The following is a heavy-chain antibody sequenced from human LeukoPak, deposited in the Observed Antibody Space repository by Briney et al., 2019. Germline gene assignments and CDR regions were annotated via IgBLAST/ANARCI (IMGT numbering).Heavy chain of an antibody. V-gene: IGHV1-8*01. Sequence: ASGXXFXXXDXXWVXXXTXXXXXXXXXMNPNSGNTGYAQKFQGRVTMTRNTSISTAYMELSSLRSEDTAVYYCARVYCGGDTCDAFDIWGQGTMVTVSS. D-gene: IGHD2-21*02. J-gene: IGHJ3*02. CDR2: MNPNSGNT. CDR3: ARVYCGGDTCDAFDI. CDR1: GXXFXXXD.